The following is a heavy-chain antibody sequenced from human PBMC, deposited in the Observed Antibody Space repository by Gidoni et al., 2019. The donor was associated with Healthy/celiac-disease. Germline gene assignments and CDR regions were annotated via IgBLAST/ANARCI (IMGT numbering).Heavy chain of an antibody. V-gene: IGHV3-23*01. D-gene: IGHD6-19*01. J-gene: IGHJ4*02. CDR3: AKEGWAVAGTGYYFDY. Sequence: EVQLLESGGGLVQPGGSLRLSCAASGFTFSRYAMSWVRQAPGKGLEWVSAISGSGGSTYYADSVKGRFTISRDNSKNTLYLQMNSLRAEDTAVYYCAKEGWAVAGTGYYFDYWGQGTLVTVSS. CDR1: GFTFSRYA. CDR2: ISGSGGST.